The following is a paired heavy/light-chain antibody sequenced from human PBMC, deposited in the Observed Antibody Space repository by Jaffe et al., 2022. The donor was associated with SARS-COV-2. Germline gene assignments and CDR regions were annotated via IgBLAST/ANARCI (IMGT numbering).Light chain of an antibody. CDR1: SGHSSYA. V-gene: IGLV4-69*01. CDR2: LNSDGSH. J-gene: IGLJ3*02. CDR3: QTWGTGIQV. Sequence: QLVLTQSPSASASLGASVRLTCTLSSGHSSYAIAWHQRQPEKGPRYLMKLNSDGSHIRGDGIPDRFSGSSSGAERYLTISSLQSEDEADYYCQTWGTGIQVFGGGTKLTVL.
Heavy chain of an antibody. CDR1: GASISSYC. V-gene: IGHV4-59*08. Sequence: QVQLQESGPGLVKPSETLSLTCTVSGASISSYCWGWVRQPPGLGLEWIGYIYYGGSTNYNPSLKNRVTISEDTSKNQFSLKLTSVTAADTAVYYCARHTGVATKIDYWGQGTLVTVSS. J-gene: IGHJ4*02. CDR3: ARHTGVATKIDY. CDR2: IYYGGST. D-gene: IGHD5-12*01.